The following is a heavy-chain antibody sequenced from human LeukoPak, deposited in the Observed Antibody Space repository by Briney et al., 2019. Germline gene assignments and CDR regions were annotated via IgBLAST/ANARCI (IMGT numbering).Heavy chain of an antibody. CDR2: ISGSGQII. J-gene: IGHJ1*01. CDR1: GFTFSDSY. Sequence: GGSLRLSCAASGFTFSDSYMSWIRQSPGKGLEWVSHISGSGQIIYYADSMKGRFTISRDNAKNSLYLQMNSLRAEDTAVYYCAKTRGPLLPEHWGQGTLVTVSS. D-gene: IGHD3-22*01. CDR3: AKTRGPLLPEH. V-gene: IGHV3-11*04.